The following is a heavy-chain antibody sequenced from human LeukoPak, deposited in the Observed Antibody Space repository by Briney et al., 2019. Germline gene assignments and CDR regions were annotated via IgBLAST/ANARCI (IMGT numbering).Heavy chain of an antibody. Sequence: GGSLRLSCAASGFSVTSTYMTWIRQAPGKGLEWVSIFYRGDSRHYADSVKGRFTISRDNSKNTLSLQMNNLRAEDTAVYYCARGSGWYGDYFDYWGQGTLVTVSS. V-gene: IGHV3-53*01. J-gene: IGHJ4*02. CDR2: FYRGDSR. D-gene: IGHD6-19*01. CDR1: GFSVTSTY. CDR3: ARGSGWYGDYFDY.